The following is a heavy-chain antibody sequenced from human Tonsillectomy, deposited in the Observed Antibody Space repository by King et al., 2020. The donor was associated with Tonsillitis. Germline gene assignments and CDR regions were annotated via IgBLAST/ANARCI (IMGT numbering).Heavy chain of an antibody. D-gene: IGHD3-22*01. CDR1: GFTFTNSA. J-gene: IGHJ3*02. CDR3: AMYYYDPDPYYASYDGALDI. Sequence: QLVQSGPEVKKPATSVKVSCKASGFTFTNSAVQWVRQARGQRLEWMGWIVLGSGDTDYAQRFQDRVTFTRDMSTSTAYMEMSSLRSEDTAVYYCAMYYYDPDPYYASYDGALDIWGQGTMVTVSS. CDR2: IVLGSGDT. V-gene: IGHV1-58*01.